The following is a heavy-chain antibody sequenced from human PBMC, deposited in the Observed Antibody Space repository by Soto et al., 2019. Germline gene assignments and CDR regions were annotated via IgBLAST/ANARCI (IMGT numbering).Heavy chain of an antibody. V-gene: IGHV1-69*12. CDR3: ASAEGIRSYSSGSSRYFQH. Sequence: QVQLVQSGAEVKKPGSSVKVSCKASGGTFSSYAISWVRQAPGQGLEWMGGIIPIFGTANYAQKFQGRVTITADESTSTAYMELSSLRSEDTAVYYCASAEGIRSYSSGSSRYFQHWGQGTLVTVSS. J-gene: IGHJ1*01. CDR1: GGTFSSYA. CDR2: IIPIFGTA. D-gene: IGHD6-19*01.